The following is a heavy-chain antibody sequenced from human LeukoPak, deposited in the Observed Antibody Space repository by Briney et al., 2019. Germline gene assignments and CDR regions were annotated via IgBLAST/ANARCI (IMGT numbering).Heavy chain of an antibody. Sequence: GASVKVSCKASGGTFSSYAISWVRQAPGQGLEWMGGIIPIFGTANYAQKLQGRVTITADESTSTAYMELSSLRSEATAVYYCARNEYYYDSSGYSYYMDVWGKGTTVTISS. CDR2: IIPIFGTA. V-gene: IGHV1-69*13. D-gene: IGHD3-22*01. J-gene: IGHJ6*03. CDR3: ARNEYYYDSSGYSYYMDV. CDR1: GGTFSSYA.